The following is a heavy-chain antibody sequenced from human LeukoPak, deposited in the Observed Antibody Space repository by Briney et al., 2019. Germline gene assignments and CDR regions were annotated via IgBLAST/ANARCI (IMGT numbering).Heavy chain of an antibody. CDR2: INQEGSER. Sequence: GGSLRLSSEVSGFIFSSYWMSWVRQAPGKGLEWVGNINQEGSERNHGDSVNGRFTISRDNAENSLYLQMNSLRAEDTAVYYCARIIGAFGTYRYDSWGQGTLVSVSS. V-gene: IGHV3-7*01. CDR1: GFIFSSYW. D-gene: IGHD3-16*02. CDR3: ARIIGAFGTYRYDS. J-gene: IGHJ4*02.